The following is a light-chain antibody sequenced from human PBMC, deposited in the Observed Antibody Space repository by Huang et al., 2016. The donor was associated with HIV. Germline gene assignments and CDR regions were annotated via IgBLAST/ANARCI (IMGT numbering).Light chain of an antibody. V-gene: IGKV3-20*01. CDR2: GVS. Sequence: EIVLTQSPGSLSLSPGERITLSCRASEPVYSISLNWYQQKPGQAPRLLMYGVSNRATGIPDRFSGSGSGSNFTLTISRLEPEDFAVYYCQQYSSSPPITFGQGTRLAIK. CDR1: EPVYSIS. J-gene: IGKJ5*01. CDR3: QQYSSSPPIT.